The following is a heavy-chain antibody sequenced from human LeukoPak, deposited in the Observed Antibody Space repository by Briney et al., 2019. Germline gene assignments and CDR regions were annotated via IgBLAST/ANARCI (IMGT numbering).Heavy chain of an antibody. J-gene: IGHJ4*02. CDR1: GFTFTNAW. V-gene: IGHV3-15*07. CDR3: TADRDALRY. D-gene: IGHD2-21*02. Sequence: PGGSLRLSCAPSGFTFTNAWMNWVRQAPGKGLEWVGRIKSNSEGGTADYAATVEGRFTISRHDSESTMYLQMNSLKTEDTAVYYCTADRDALRYWGQGTPVTVSS. CDR2: IKSNSEGGTA.